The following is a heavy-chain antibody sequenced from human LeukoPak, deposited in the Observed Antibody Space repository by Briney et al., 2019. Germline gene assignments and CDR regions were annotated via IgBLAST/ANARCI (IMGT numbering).Heavy chain of an antibody. CDR1: GFTFSSYA. CDR2: ISGSIGST. D-gene: IGHD2-15*01. J-gene: IGHJ4*02. Sequence: GGSLRLSCAASGFTFSSYAMSWVRQAPGKGLEWVSAISGSIGSTYYADSVKGRFTISRDNAKNSLYLQMNSLRAEDTAVYYCARGWYQYYFGCWGQGTLVTVSS. CDR3: ARGWYQYYFGC. V-gene: IGHV3-23*01.